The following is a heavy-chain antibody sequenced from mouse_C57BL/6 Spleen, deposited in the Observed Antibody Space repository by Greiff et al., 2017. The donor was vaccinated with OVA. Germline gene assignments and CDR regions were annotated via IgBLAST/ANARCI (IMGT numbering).Heavy chain of an antibody. CDR1: GFSFNSYA. CDR2: IRSKSNNYAT. Sequence: EVQLVESGGGLVQPKGSLKLSCAASGFSFNSYAMNWVRQAPGKGLEWVARIRSKSNNYATYYADSVKDRFTISRDDSESMLYLQMNNLKTEDTAMYYCVRHGDYGSSHWYFDVWGTGTTVTVSS. CDR3: VRHGDYGSSHWYFDV. J-gene: IGHJ1*03. V-gene: IGHV10-1*01. D-gene: IGHD1-1*01.